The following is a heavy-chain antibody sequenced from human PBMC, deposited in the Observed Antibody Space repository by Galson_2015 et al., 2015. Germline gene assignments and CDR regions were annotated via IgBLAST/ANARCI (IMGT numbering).Heavy chain of an antibody. D-gene: IGHD6-19*01. CDR1: GFTFSNAW. Sequence: SLRLSCAASGFTFSNAWMSWVRQAPGKGLEWVGRIKSKTDGGTTDYAAPVKGRFTISRDDSKNTLYLQMNSLRAEDTALYYCAKDVGAVAGSLSAFDIWGQGTIVTVSS. J-gene: IGHJ3*02. CDR3: AKDVGAVAGSLSAFDI. V-gene: IGHV3-15*05. CDR2: IKSKTDGGTT.